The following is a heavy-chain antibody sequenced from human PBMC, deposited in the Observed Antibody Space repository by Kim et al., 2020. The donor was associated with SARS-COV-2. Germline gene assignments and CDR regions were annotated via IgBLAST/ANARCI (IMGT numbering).Heavy chain of an antibody. D-gene: IGHD1-26*01. V-gene: IGHV3-21*01. Sequence: IYYADSGKGRFTISRDNAKNSLYLQMNSLRAEDTAVYYCARVSYRDQIDYWGQGTLVTVSS. CDR2: I. CDR3: ARVSYRDQIDY. J-gene: IGHJ4*02.